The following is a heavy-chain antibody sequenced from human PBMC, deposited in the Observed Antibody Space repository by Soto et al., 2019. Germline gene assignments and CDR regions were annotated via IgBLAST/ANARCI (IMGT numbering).Heavy chain of an antibody. CDR1: GFTFSSYA. D-gene: IGHD6-19*01. Sequence: GGSLRLSCAASGFTFSSYAMSWVRQAPGKGLEWVSAISGSGGSTYYADSGKGRFTISRDNSKNTLYLQMNSLRAERTAVYYCAIGVAVAGEYYYYGIHVWGQGTKVTVSS. CDR2: ISGSGGST. CDR3: AIGVAVAGEYYYYGIHV. J-gene: IGHJ6*02. V-gene: IGHV3-23*01.